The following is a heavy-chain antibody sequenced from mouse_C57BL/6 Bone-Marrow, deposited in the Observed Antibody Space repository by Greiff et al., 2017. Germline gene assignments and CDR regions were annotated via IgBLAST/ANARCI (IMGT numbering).Heavy chain of an antibody. J-gene: IGHJ2*01. CDR1: GYTFTDYY. D-gene: IGHD2-12*01. CDR2: INPYNGGT. Sequence: EVQGVESGPVLVKPGASVKMSCKASGYTFTDYYMNWVKQSHGKSLEWIGVINPYNGGTSYNQKFKGKATLTVDKSSSTAYMELNSLTSEDSAVYYCARFRDYSFFDYWGQGTTLTVSS. V-gene: IGHV1-19*01. CDR3: ARFRDYSFFDY.